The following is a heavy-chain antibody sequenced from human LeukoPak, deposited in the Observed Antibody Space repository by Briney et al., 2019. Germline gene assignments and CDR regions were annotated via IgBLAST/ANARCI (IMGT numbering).Heavy chain of an antibody. V-gene: IGHV4-61*01. Sequence: PSETLSVTCTVSGGSVSSGSYYWSWIRQPPGKGLEWIGYIHYSGSTNYNPSLKSRVTILVDTSKNQFSLKLTSVTAADTAVYSCAGSDYHDSSGYSFDYWGQGTLVIVSS. CDR2: IHYSGST. D-gene: IGHD3-22*01. CDR3: AGSDYHDSSGYSFDY. J-gene: IGHJ4*02. CDR1: GGSVSSGSYY.